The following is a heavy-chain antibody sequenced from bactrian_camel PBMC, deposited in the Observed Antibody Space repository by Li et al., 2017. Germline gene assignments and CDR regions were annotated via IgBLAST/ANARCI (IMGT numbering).Heavy chain of an antibody. CDR3: ANSRERYSDYVHVY. Sequence: HVQLVESGGGSVLAGGSLRLSCAASGYTYSTYCTVWFRQAPGKGLEWVSAINSGGGSTYYADSVKGRFTISRDNAKNTLYLHLNSLKTEDTAMYYCANSRERYSDYVHVYWGQGTQVTVS. V-gene: IGHV3S1*01. D-gene: IGHD4*01. CDR1: GYTYSTYC. CDR2: INSGGGST. J-gene: IGHJ4*01.